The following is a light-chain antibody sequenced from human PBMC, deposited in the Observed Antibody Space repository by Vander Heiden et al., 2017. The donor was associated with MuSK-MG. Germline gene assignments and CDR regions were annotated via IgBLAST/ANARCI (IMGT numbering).Light chain of an antibody. CDR2: LGS. V-gene: IGKV2-28*01. Sequence: DIVMTQSPLSLPVTPGEPASISCRSSQSLLHSNGYNYLDWNLQKPGQSPQLLIYLGSNRASGVPDRFSGSGSGTDFTLKISRVEAEDVGVYYCMQALQTPLTFGGGTKVEIK. J-gene: IGKJ4*01. CDR1: QSLLHSNGYNY. CDR3: MQALQTPLT.